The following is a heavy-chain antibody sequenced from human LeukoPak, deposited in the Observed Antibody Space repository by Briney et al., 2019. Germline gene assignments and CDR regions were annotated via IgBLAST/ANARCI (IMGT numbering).Heavy chain of an antibody. D-gene: IGHD3-3*01. J-gene: IGHJ5*02. CDR2: IIPIFGTA. CDR3: ATLGYDFWSGYYIWFDP. V-gene: IGHV1-69*13. CDR1: GGTFSSYA. Sequence: SVKVSCKASGGTFSSYAISWVRQAPGQGLEWMGGIIPIFGTANYAQKFQGRVTITADESTSTAYVELSSLRSEDTAVYYCATLGYDFWSGYYIWFDPWGQGTLVTVSS.